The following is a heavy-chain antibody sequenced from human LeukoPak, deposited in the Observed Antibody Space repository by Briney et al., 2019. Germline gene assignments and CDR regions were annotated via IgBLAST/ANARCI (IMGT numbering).Heavy chain of an antibody. D-gene: IGHD1-26*01. V-gene: IGHV3-74*01. Sequence: GSLRLSCAASGFTFSSFWMHWVRQAPGKGLVWVSRINPDGSYTDYADSVRGRFTISGDNTKNTLYLQMNSLRADDTSLYFCAKDLRGARDYWGQGTLVTVSS. CDR3: AKDLRGARDY. CDR1: GFTFSSFW. CDR2: INPDGSYT. J-gene: IGHJ4*02.